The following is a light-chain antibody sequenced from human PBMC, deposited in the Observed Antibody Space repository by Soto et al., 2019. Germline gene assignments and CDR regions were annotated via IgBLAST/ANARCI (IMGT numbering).Light chain of an antibody. Sequence: QSALTQPASVSGSPGQSITISCTGTKYDIGAYNFVSWYQQHPGKAPKLMIYEVSNRPSGVSNRFSGSKSGSTASLTISGLQTEDEADYHCSSYSSSSIPYVFGTGTKVTLL. CDR3: SSYSSSSIPYV. CDR2: EVS. CDR1: KYDIGAYNF. V-gene: IGLV2-14*01. J-gene: IGLJ1*01.